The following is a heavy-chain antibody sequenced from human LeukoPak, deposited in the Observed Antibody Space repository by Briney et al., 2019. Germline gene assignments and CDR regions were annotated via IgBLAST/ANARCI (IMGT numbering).Heavy chain of an antibody. CDR2: ISYDGSNK. Sequence: GRSLRLSCAASGFTFSSYAMHWARQAPGKGLEWVAVISYDGSNKYYADSVKGRFTISRDNSKNTLYLQMSSLRAEDTAVYYCARRLRFLEWSPVFDYWGQGTLVTVSS. V-gene: IGHV3-30*15. J-gene: IGHJ4*02. CDR1: GFTFSSYA. CDR3: ARRLRFLEWSPVFDY. D-gene: IGHD3-3*01.